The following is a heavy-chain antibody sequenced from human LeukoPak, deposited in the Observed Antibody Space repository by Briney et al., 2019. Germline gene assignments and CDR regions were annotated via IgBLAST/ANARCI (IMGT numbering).Heavy chain of an antibody. J-gene: IGHJ6*02. CDR2: ISAYNGNT. CDR3: AREGYYYDGSGYPDPRYYYYGMDV. D-gene: IGHD3-22*01. V-gene: IGHV1-18*01. CDR1: GYTFTSYG. Sequence: ASVKASCKASGYTFTSYGISWVRQAPGQGLEWMGWISAYNGNTNYAQKLQGRVTMTTDTSTSTAYMELRSLRSDDTAVYYCAREGYYYDGSGYPDPRYYYYGMDVWGQGTTVTVSS.